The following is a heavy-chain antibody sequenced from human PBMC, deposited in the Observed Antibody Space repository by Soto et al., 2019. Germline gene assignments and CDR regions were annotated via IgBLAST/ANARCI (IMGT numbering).Heavy chain of an antibody. V-gene: IGHV1-2*06. D-gene: IGHD1-26*01. CDR1: GYTFIGYY. J-gene: IGHJ5*02. Sequence: QVQLVQSGAEVKKPGASVKVSCKASGYTFIGYYIHWVRQAPGQGREWMGRINTRSGDTTYAQKFQGRLTMTRDTSISTAYMELSSLRSDDTAVYYCGRDGVGATPLGWFDPWGQGSLVTVSS. CDR2: INTRSGDT. CDR3: GRDGVGATPLGWFDP.